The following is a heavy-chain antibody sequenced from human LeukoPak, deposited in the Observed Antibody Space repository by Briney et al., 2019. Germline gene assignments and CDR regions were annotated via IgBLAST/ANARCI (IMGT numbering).Heavy chain of an antibody. CDR2: ISAYNGNT. J-gene: IGHJ6*02. D-gene: IGHD3-9*01. V-gene: IGHV1-18*01. Sequence: ASVKVSCKASGYTFTSYDINWVRQAPGQGLEWMGWISAYNGNTNYGQKFQGRVTMTTDTSTTTAYMEMRSLRSDDTAVYYCARETYYDILTGYVGYYGMDVWGQGTTVTVSS. CDR1: GYTFTSYD. CDR3: ARETYYDILTGYVGYYGMDV.